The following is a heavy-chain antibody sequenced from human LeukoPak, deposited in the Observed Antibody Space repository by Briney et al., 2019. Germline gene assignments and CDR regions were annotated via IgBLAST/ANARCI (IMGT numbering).Heavy chain of an antibody. Sequence: GGSLRLSCASSGFTFSTYTMNWVRQAPGKGLEWVSSITSSSSYIYYADSVKGRFTISRDNAKNTLYLQMNSLRAEDTAVYYCARDWFHAIDYWGQGTLVTVSS. CDR3: ARDWFHAIDY. CDR1: GFTFSTYT. CDR2: ITSSSSYI. J-gene: IGHJ4*02. V-gene: IGHV3-21*01. D-gene: IGHD2/OR15-2a*01.